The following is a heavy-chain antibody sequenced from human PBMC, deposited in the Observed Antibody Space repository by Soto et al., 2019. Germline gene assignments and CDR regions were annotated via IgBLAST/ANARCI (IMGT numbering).Heavy chain of an antibody. CDR3: ARGLQSYFGMDV. J-gene: IGHJ6*02. CDR1: GYTFTNYD. CDR2: ISAHNGNK. D-gene: IGHD1-1*01. Sequence: QVQLVQSGTEVKKPGASVKVSCKASGYTFTNYDISWVRQAPGQGLEWMAWISAHNGNKNYAEKFQGRVTMTTDTSTSKAYMEVRSLRSDDTAVYYCARGLQSYFGMDVWGQGTTVTVSS. V-gene: IGHV1-18*01.